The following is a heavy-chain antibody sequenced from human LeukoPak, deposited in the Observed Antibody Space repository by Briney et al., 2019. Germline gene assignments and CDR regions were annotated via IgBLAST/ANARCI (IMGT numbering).Heavy chain of an antibody. D-gene: IGHD6-13*01. CDR2: INHSGST. J-gene: IGHJ4*02. Sequence: SETLSLTCAVYGGSFSGYYGSWIRQPPGKGLEWIGEINHSGSTNYNPSLKSRVTISVDTSKNQFSLKLSSVTAADTAVYYCARGQIVFSGYSSSWYETYYFDYWGQGTLVTVSS. CDR3: ARGQIVFSGYSSSWYETYYFDY. CDR1: GGSFSGYY. V-gene: IGHV4-34*01.